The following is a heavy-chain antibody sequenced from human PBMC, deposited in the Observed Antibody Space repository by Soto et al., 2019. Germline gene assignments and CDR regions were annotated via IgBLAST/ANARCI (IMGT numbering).Heavy chain of an antibody. CDR1: GGSINSGGFY. Sequence: SETLSLTCTVSGGSINSGGFYWSWIRQPPGKGLEWIGYIYYSGSTYYNPSLKSRVTISVDTSKNHFSLKLTSVTAADTAVYYCARPGGSGWFYFDSWGQGSQVTVSS. D-gene: IGHD6-13*01. CDR3: ARPGGSGWFYFDS. J-gene: IGHJ4*02. V-gene: IGHV4-39*02. CDR2: IYYSGST.